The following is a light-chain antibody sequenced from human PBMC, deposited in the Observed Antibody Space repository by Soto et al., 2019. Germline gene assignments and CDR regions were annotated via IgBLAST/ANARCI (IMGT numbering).Light chain of an antibody. CDR1: SSDVGKYNR. V-gene: IGLV2-18*02. J-gene: IGLJ1*01. Sequence: QSALTQPPSVSGSPGQSVTISCTGTSSDVGKYNRVSWYQQPPGTAPKLMIYEVSNRPSGVPDRFSGSKSGNTASLTISGPQAEDEADYYCSSYTSSSTYVFGTGTKVTVL. CDR3: SSYTSSSTYV. CDR2: EVS.